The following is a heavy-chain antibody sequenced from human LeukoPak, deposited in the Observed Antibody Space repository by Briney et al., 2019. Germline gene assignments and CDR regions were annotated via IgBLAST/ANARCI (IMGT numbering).Heavy chain of an antibody. CDR2: ISGNGAST. V-gene: IGHV3-23*01. J-gene: IGHJ4*02. CDR3: ARDKFGGTDY. CDR1: GFTFSSYA. D-gene: IGHD3-16*01. Sequence: GGSLRLSCAASGFTFSSYAMSWVRQAPGKGLEWVSSISGNGASTYYADSVKGRFTISRDNSKNTLYLQMNSLRAEDTAVYYCARDKFGGTDYWGQGTLVTVSS.